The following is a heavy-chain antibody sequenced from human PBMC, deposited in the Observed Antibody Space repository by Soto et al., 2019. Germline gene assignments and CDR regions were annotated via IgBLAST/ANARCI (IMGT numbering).Heavy chain of an antibody. V-gene: IGHV4-59*01. Sequence: SETLSLTCTVSGGSISSYYWSWIRQPPGKGLEWIGSFFYGGSTNYNPSLKSRVTISVDTSKNQFSLKLSSVTAADTAVYYCARQSDLATTPLFDYWGQGSLVTVSS. D-gene: IGHD5-12*01. CDR3: ARQSDLATTPLFDY. CDR1: GGSISSYY. CDR2: FFYGGST. J-gene: IGHJ4*02.